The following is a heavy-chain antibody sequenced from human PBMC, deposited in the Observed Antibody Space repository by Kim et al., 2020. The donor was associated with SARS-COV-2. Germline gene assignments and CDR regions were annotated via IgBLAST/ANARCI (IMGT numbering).Heavy chain of an antibody. CDR2: IYSGGST. CDR3: ARDTHSSSHTYYYYYGMDV. J-gene: IGHJ6*02. Sequence: GGSLRLSCAASGFTVSSNYMSWVRQAPGKGLEWVSVIYSGGSTYYADSVKGRFTISRDNSKNTLYLQMNSLRAEDTAVYYCARDTHSSSHTYYYYYGMDVWGQGTTVTVSS. D-gene: IGHD6-13*01. V-gene: IGHV3-66*02. CDR1: GFTVSSNY.